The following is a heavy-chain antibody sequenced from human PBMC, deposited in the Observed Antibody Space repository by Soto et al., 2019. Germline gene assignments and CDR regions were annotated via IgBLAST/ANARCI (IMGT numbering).Heavy chain of an antibody. CDR2: IYPGDSET. CDR3: ATQADGTGYAGAY. CDR1: GYSCTNYW. Sequence: GASLKISCKGAGYSCTNYWIGWVHQMPGKGLEWVGIIYPGDSETRYSPSFQGQVTISADKSISTAYLQWSSLQASDSAMYYCATQADGTGYAGAYWGQGTLVTVSS. V-gene: IGHV5-51*07. J-gene: IGHJ4*02. D-gene: IGHD5-12*01.